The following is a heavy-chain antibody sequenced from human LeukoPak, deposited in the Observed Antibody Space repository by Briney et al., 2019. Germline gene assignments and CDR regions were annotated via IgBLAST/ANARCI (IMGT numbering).Heavy chain of an antibody. CDR1: GFTFSSYN. J-gene: IGHJ4*02. CDR3: ARDNDFWNQFALDC. V-gene: IGHV3-21*01. Sequence: VGSLRLSCAASGFTFSSYNMNWVRQAPGKGLEWVSSISSSSTYIYYADSVKGRFTISRDNAKNSLYLQMNSLRAEDTAVYYCARDNDFWNQFALDCWGQGTLVTVSS. CDR2: ISSSSTYI. D-gene: IGHD3-3*01.